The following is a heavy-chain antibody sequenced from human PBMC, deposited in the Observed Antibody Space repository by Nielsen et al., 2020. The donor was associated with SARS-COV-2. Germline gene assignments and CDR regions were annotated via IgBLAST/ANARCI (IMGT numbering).Heavy chain of an antibody. CDR3: ARDVMTTVTTGWFDP. V-gene: IGHV3-20*04. J-gene: IGHJ5*02. CDR1: GFIFDAYA. Sequence: GESLKISCSVSGFIFDAYAMHWVRQAPGKGLEWVSVINWNGCSTGYADSVKGRFTISRDNAKNSLYLQMNSLRTEDTAVYYCARDVMTTVTTGWFDPWGQGTLVTVSS. CDR2: INWNGCST. D-gene: IGHD4-17*01.